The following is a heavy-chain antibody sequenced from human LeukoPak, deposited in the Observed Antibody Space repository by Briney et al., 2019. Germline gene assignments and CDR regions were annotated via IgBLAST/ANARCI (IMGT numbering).Heavy chain of an antibody. V-gene: IGHV4-34*01. Sequence: PSETLSLTCAVYGGSFSDNFWSWIRQPPGKGLEWIGEINHGGSTNYNPSLKTRLTISVDTSKNQFSLKLSSVTAADTAVYYCARAASSVDYSGSYSPFDYWGQGTLVTVSS. CDR1: GGSFSDNF. CDR2: INHGGST. J-gene: IGHJ4*02. CDR3: ARAASSVDYSGSYSPFDY. D-gene: IGHD1-26*01.